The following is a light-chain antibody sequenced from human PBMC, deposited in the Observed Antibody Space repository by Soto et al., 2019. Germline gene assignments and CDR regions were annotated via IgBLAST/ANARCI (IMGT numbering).Light chain of an antibody. V-gene: IGKV1-17*03. CDR2: GAS. Sequence: DIPMTQSPSAMSASVGDRVTITCRASQGIGSYLAWFQQKPGKVPKRLIYGASTLQSGVPSRFSGSGSGTEFTLTISSLQPEDFATYYCLQHNNYPLTFGGGTKVEIK. CDR3: LQHNNYPLT. J-gene: IGKJ4*01. CDR1: QGIGSY.